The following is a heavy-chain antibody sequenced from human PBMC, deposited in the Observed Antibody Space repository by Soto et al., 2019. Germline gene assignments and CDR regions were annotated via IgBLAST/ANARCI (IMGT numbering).Heavy chain of an antibody. D-gene: IGHD3-16*01. CDR2: IIPIFGTA. J-gene: IGHJ6*02. Sequence: SVKVSCKASGGTFSSYAISWVRQAPGQGLEWMGGIIPIFGTANYAQKFQGRVTITADESTSTAYMELSSLRSEDTAVYYCARPEFGGSHYYYGMDVWGQGPTVTVSS. CDR1: GGTFSSYA. CDR3: ARPEFGGSHYYYGMDV. V-gene: IGHV1-69*13.